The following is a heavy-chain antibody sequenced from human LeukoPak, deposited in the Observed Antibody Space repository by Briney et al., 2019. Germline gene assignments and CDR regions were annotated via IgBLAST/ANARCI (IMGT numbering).Heavy chain of an antibody. D-gene: IGHD3-3*01. CDR3: ARAITIFGSPGYYYGMDV. CDR2: ISYDGSNK. V-gene: IGHV3-30-3*01. Sequence: PGGSLRLSCAASGFTFSSYAMHWVRQAPGKGLEWVAVISYDGSNKYYADSVKGRFTISRDNSKNTLYLQMNSLRAEDTAVYNCARAITIFGSPGYYYGMDVWGQGTTVTVSS. CDR1: GFTFSSYA. J-gene: IGHJ6*02.